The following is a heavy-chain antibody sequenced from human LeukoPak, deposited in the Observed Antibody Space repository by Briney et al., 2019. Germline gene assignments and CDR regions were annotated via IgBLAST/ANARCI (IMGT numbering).Heavy chain of an antibody. Sequence: ASVKVSCTVSGYTLTELSMHWVRQAPGKGLEWMGGFDPEDGETIYAQKFQGRVTMTEDTSTDTAYMELSSLRSEDTAVYYCATVTMVRGVIITWPFDYWGQGTLVTVSS. CDR2: FDPEDGET. CDR1: GYTLTELS. J-gene: IGHJ4*02. V-gene: IGHV1-24*01. D-gene: IGHD3-10*01. CDR3: ATVTMVRGVIITWPFDY.